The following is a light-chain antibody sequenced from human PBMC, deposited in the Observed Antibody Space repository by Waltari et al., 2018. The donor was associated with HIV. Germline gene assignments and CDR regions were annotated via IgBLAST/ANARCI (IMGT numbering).Light chain of an antibody. J-gene: IGLJ3*02. Sequence: QSVLTQPPSVSGAPGQRVTISCTGSSSNIGAGYDVHWYQQLPGTAPKLLIYGNCNRPSGVPDRFSGSKAGTSASLAITGLQAEDEADYYCQSYDSSLSVNWVFGGGTKLTVL. CDR2: GNC. CDR1: SSNIGAGYD. CDR3: QSYDSSLSVNWV. V-gene: IGLV1-40*01.